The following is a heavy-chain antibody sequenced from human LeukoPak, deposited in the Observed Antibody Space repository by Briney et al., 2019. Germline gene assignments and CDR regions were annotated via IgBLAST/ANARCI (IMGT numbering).Heavy chain of an antibody. CDR2: IHDTGST. J-gene: IGHJ4*02. CDR1: GGSLSSHY. CDR3: AKPPWVTWSRYFFDY. Sequence: SETLSLTCSVSGGSLSSHYWSWIRQPPGKGLELIGHIHDTGSTFYNPSLRGRVTISLDTSNNQFSLKLTSMTAADTAVYYCAKPPWVTWSRYFFDYWGQGTLVTVSS. V-gene: IGHV4-59*11. D-gene: IGHD2-21*02.